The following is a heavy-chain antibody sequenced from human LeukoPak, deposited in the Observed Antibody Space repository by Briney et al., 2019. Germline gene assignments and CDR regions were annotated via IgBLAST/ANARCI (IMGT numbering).Heavy chain of an antibody. D-gene: IGHD4-23*01. CDR1: GFTFSDYW. V-gene: IGHV3-7*01. CDR2: IRQDDSEK. Sequence: PGGSLRLSCSASGFTFSDYWMVWVRQAPGKGLEWVGNIRQDDSEKNYVDSVKGRFTISRDNAKFSLYLQMNSLRAEDTAIYYCATDRKVGTWDPRFYYWSQGTLVTVSS. J-gene: IGHJ4*02. CDR3: ATDRKVGTWDPRFYY.